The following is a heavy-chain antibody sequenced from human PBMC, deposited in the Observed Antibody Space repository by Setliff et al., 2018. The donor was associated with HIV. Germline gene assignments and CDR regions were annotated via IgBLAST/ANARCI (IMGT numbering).Heavy chain of an antibody. Sequence: SETLSLTCSVSGGSVSSSGYYWGWIRQPTGKGLEWIGTIYYTGDTQYNPSFKSRVTISVDTSRNRFSLRLISVTAADTAVYYCARMESTRPPRGLDFWGQGTLGTVSS. CDR3: ARMESTRPPRGLDF. J-gene: IGHJ4*02. CDR1: GGSVSSSGYY. D-gene: IGHD6-6*01. CDR2: IYYTGDT. V-gene: IGHV4-39*01.